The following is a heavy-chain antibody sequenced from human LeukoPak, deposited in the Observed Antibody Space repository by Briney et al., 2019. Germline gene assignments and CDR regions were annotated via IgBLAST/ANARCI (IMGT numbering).Heavy chain of an antibody. J-gene: IGHJ4*02. CDR1: GYTFTVHY. CDR2: IKPDSSAT. CDR3: ARDHDYGPDY. D-gene: IGHD4/OR15-4a*01. Sequence: ASLKVSCKASGYTFTVHYLHWLRQAPGQGLEWMGWIKPDSSATNFAQNFQGRVTMTSDTSINTAYMELSSLTSDDTAMYYCARDHDYGPDYWGQGTLVTVSA. V-gene: IGHV1-2*02.